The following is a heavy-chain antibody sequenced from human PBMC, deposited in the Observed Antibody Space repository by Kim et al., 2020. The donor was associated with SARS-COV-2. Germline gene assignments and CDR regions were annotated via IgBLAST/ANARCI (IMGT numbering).Heavy chain of an antibody. CDR1: GGSISSNDYY. J-gene: IGHJ4*02. V-gene: IGHV4-39*01. CDR3: ARLTRASHFED. Sequence: SETLSLTCVVSGGSISSNDYYWAWIHQPPGKGLEWIGHISYSGTTFYNPSLKSRVTISVDTWRTRYSLNLNSVTATDTAVYYCARLTRASHFEDWGQGTLVTVSS. CDR2: ISYSGTT. D-gene: IGHD1-26*01.